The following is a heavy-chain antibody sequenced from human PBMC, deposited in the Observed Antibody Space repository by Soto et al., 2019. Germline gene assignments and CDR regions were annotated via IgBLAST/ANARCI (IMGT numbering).Heavy chain of an antibody. Sequence: QVQLVQSGTEEKKPGASVKVSCKTSGYTFISYAVHWVRQAPGQSLEWMGWINIGNGNTKYSQKFQGRVTITSDTSASTAYMELSSLRSEDTAVYYCARVRVAGCTYGYGFDYWGQGTLVTVSS. CDR3: ARVRVAGCTYGYGFDY. D-gene: IGHD5-18*01. CDR1: GYTFISYA. J-gene: IGHJ4*02. V-gene: IGHV1-3*04. CDR2: INIGNGNT.